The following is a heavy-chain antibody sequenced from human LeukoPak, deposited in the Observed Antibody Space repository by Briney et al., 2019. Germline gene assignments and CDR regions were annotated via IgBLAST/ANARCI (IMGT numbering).Heavy chain of an antibody. J-gene: IGHJ4*02. Sequence: SVKVSCKASGGTFSSYAISWLRQAPGQGLEWMGGIIPIFGTANYAQKFQGRVTITADESTSTAYMELSSLRSEDMAVYYCASGGVGGALDYWGQGTLVTVSS. D-gene: IGHD3-16*01. CDR3: ASGGVGGALDY. V-gene: IGHV1-69*13. CDR1: GGTFSSYA. CDR2: IIPIFGTA.